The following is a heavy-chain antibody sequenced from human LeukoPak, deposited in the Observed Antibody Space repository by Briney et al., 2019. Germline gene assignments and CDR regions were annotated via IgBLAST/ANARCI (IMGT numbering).Heavy chain of an antibody. J-gene: IGHJ5*02. CDR2: INHSGST. V-gene: IGHV4-34*01. Sequence: SETLSLTCAVYGGSFSGYYWSWIRQPPGKGLEWIGEINHSGSTNYNPSLKSRVTISVDTSKNQFSLKLSSVTAADTAVYYCARGLQWLPHNWFDPWGQGTLVTVS. CDR1: GGSFSGYY. CDR3: ARGLQWLPHNWFDP. D-gene: IGHD6-19*01.